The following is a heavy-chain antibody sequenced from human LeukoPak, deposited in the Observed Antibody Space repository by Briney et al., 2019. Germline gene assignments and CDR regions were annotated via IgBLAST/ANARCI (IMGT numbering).Heavy chain of an antibody. D-gene: IGHD3-22*01. J-gene: IGHJ4*02. CDR1: GFTFSSYG. V-gene: IGHV3-30*18. CDR3: AKEVVYDSSGYSFYFDY. CDR2: ISYDGSNK. Sequence: GGSLRLSGAGSGFTFSSYGMHWDRQAPGKGLEWVAVISYDGSNKYYADSAKGRFTISRDNSKNTLYLQMNSLRAEDTAVYYCAKEVVYDSSGYSFYFDYWGQGTLVTVSS.